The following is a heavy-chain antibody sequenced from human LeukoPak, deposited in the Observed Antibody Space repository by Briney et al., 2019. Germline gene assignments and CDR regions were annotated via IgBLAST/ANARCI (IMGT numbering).Heavy chain of an antibody. Sequence: GGSLRLSCAASGFTFSSYGMHWVRQAPGKGLEWVAVISYDGSNKYYVDSVKGRFTISRDNSKNTLYLQMNSLRAEDTAVYYCAKSSQVWSYFDYWGQGTQVTVSS. CDR3: AKSSQVWSYFDY. V-gene: IGHV3-30*18. D-gene: IGHD5-18*01. CDR2: ISYDGSNK. CDR1: GFTFSSYG. J-gene: IGHJ4*02.